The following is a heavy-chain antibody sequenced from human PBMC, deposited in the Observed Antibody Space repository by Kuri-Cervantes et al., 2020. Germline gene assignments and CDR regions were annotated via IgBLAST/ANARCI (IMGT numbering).Heavy chain of an antibody. D-gene: IGHD4-17*01. CDR2: ISYDGSSK. Sequence: GGSLRLSCAASGFTFSSYGMHWVRQAPGKGLEWMAIISYDGSSKYYADSVKGRFTISRDNSKNTLYLQMNSLRAEDTAVYYCARDYPTPYGDYVWARYYGMDVWGQGTTVTVSS. CDR3: ARDYPTPYGDYVWARYYGMDV. V-gene: IGHV3-30*03. J-gene: IGHJ6*02. CDR1: GFTFSSYG.